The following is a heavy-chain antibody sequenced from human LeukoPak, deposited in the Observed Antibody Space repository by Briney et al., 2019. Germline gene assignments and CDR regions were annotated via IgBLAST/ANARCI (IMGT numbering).Heavy chain of an antibody. Sequence: SVKVSCKTPGGTFNNSAIRWVRQAPGQGLEWLGGIMPLFGTAGYAQKFQGRVTITKDESTRTVYLELTSLTSDDTAVYYCARDVHGDYGSGWFDPWGQGTLVSVSS. CDR3: ARDVHGDYGSGWFDP. J-gene: IGHJ5*02. CDR1: GGTFNNSA. D-gene: IGHD4-17*01. CDR2: IMPLFGTA. V-gene: IGHV1-69*05.